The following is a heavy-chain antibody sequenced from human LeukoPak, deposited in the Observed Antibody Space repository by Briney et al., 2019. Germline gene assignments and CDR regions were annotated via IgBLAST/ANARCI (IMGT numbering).Heavy chain of an antibody. J-gene: IGHJ4*02. Sequence: SETLSLTCAVYGGSFGGYYWSWIRQPPGKGLEWIGEINHSGSTNYNPSLKSRVTISVDTSKNQFSLKLSSVTAADTAVYYCAMATAESLGPIDYWGQGTLVTVSS. CDR3: AMATAESLGPIDY. V-gene: IGHV4-34*01. CDR1: GGSFGGYY. CDR2: INHSGST. D-gene: IGHD5-24*01.